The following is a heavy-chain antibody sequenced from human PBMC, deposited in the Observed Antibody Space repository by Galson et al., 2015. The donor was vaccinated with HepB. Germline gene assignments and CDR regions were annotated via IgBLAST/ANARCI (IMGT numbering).Heavy chain of an antibody. D-gene: IGHD5-24*01. V-gene: IGHV1-58*02. Sequence: SVKVSCKASGFTFTSSAMQWVRQARGQRLEWIGWIVAGSGNTNYAQKFQERVTITRDMSTSTAYMELSSLRSEDTAVYYCAADGYGDSNYYYGMDVWGQGTTVTVSS. J-gene: IGHJ6*02. CDR3: AADGYGDSNYYYGMDV. CDR2: IVAGSGNT. CDR1: GFTFTSSA.